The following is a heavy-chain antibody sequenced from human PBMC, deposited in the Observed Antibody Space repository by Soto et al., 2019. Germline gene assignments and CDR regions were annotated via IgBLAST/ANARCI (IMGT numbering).Heavy chain of an antibody. D-gene: IGHD6-13*01. CDR2: IYYSGST. V-gene: IGHV4-59*01. J-gene: IGHJ3*02. CDR3: ARLSSSWDAFDI. CDR1: GGSISSYY. Sequence: SETLSLTCTVSGGSISSYYWSWIRQPPGKGLEWIGYIYYSGSTNYNPSLKSRVTISVDTSKNQFSLNLSSVTAADTAVYYCARLSSSWDAFDIWGQGTMVTVSS.